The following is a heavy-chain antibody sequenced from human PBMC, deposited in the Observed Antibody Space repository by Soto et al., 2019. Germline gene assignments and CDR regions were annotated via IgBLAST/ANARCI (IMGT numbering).Heavy chain of an antibody. CDR1: GFPVNSND. CDR2: IYDGTST. CDR3: ARVRGSGSYYSFDY. J-gene: IGHJ4*02. D-gene: IGHD3-10*01. Sequence: PGGSLRVSCAAAGFPVNSNDMSLVSTAPGKGLEWVSVIYDGTSTYYADSVKGRFTISRDNSKNTLYLQMNSLRADDTAVYYCARVRGSGSYYSFDYWGQGTLVTVSS. V-gene: IGHV3-53*01.